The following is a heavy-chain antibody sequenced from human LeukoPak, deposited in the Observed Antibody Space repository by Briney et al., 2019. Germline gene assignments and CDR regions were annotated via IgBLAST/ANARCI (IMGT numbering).Heavy chain of an antibody. J-gene: IGHJ4*02. Sequence: SETLSLTCTVSGYSISSGYYWGCIRQPPRKGLEWIGSIYHSGSTYYNPSLKSRVTISLDTSKNHFSLKLSSVTAADTAVYYCARTPYDFWSGYYNYWGQGTLVTVSS. D-gene: IGHD3-3*01. V-gene: IGHV4-38-2*02. CDR2: IYHSGST. CDR1: GYSISSGYY. CDR3: ARTPYDFWSGYYNY.